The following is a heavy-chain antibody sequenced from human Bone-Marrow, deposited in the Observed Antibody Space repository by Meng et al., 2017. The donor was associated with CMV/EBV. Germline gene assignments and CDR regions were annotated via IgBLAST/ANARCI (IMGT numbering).Heavy chain of an antibody. CDR2: ISGSGGST. V-gene: IGHV3-23*01. J-gene: IGHJ4*02. CDR3: AKASTDTAMGDY. Sequence: GESLKISCAASGFTFSSYAMSWVRQAPGKGLEWVSAISGSGGSTYYADSVKGRFTISRDNSKNTLYLQMNSLRAEDTAVYYCAKASTDTAMGDYWGQGTRVTVYS. CDR1: GFTFSSYA. D-gene: IGHD5-18*01.